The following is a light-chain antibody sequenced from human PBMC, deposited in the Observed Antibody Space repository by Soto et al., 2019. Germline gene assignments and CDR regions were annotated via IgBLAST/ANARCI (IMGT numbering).Light chain of an antibody. CDR3: QQYAASPIT. CDR1: QSVGSNY. V-gene: IGKV3-20*01. J-gene: IGKJ5*01. CDR2: GAS. Sequence: EIVLTQSPGTLSLSPGERATLSCRASQSVGSNYLAWFQQKSGQAHRLVIYGASSRATGIPDRLSGSGSGTDFTLTISRLEPEDFAVYYCQQYAASPITFGQGTRVEIK.